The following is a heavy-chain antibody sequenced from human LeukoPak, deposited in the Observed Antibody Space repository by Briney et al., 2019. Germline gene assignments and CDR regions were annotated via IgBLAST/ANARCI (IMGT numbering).Heavy chain of an antibody. J-gene: IGHJ4*02. CDR1: GASISSATYY. CDR2: SYYDGNT. D-gene: IGHD3-10*01. V-gene: IGHV4-39*01. CDR3: ARRFGELSYTTSLFDY. Sequence: PSETLSLTCTVSGASISSATYYWGWIRQPPGKGLEWIGTSYYDGNTYYNPSLKSRVTISPDTSKNQFSLRLTSVTAADTAVYYCARRFGELSYTTSLFDYCGQGTLVTVSS.